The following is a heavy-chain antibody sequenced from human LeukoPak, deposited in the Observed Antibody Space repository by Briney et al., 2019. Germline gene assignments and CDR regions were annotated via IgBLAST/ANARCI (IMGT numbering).Heavy chain of an antibody. CDR3: AKDSSEAYCGGDCYLLYNWFDP. CDR2: ISGSGGST. CDR1: GSTFSSYS. Sequence: GGSLRLSCAASGSTFSSYSMNWVRQAPGKGLEWVSAISGSGGSTYYADSVKGRFTISRDNSKNTLYLQMNSLRAEDTAVYYCAKDSSEAYCGGDCYLLYNWFDPWGQGTLVTVSS. V-gene: IGHV3-23*01. J-gene: IGHJ5*02. D-gene: IGHD2-21*02.